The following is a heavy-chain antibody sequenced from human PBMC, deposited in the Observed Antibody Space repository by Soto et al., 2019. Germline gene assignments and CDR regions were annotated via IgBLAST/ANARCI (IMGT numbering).Heavy chain of an antibody. CDR1: GFTFSSYS. V-gene: IGHV3-21*01. CDR3: ARDLTVPPHYYYCGMDV. D-gene: IGHD4-17*01. Sequence: EVQLVESGGGLVKPGGSLRLSCAASGFTFSSYSMNWVRQAPGKGLEWVSSISSSSSYIYYADSVKGRFTISRDNAKNSLYLQMNSLRAEDTAVYYCARDLTVPPHYYYCGMDVWGQGTTVTVSS. CDR2: ISSSSSYI. J-gene: IGHJ6*02.